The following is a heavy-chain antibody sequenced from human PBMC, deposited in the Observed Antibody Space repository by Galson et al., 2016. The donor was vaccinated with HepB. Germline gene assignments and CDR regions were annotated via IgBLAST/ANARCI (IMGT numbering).Heavy chain of an antibody. CDR3: ARVYFHILTGSYGGYWFDH. CDR1: GDSVSSDTFY. D-gene: IGHD3-9*01. Sequence: SETLSLTCTVSGDSVSSDTFYWSWIRQPPGKALEWIGYIYNSGSTNYNPSLKSRVTISVDTSKNQFSLSLTSVTAADTAVYYCARVYFHILTGSYGGYWFDHGGQGTRVTLSP. J-gene: IGHJ5*02. V-gene: IGHV4-61*01. CDR2: IYNSGST.